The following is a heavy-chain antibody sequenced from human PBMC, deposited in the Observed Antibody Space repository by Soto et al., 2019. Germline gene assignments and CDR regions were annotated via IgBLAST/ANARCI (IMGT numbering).Heavy chain of an antibody. D-gene: IGHD3-16*02. J-gene: IGHJ4*02. CDR1: GFTFSSYG. CDR3: AKENYVWGSYHIDY. CDR2: ISYDGSNK. V-gene: IGHV3-30*18. Sequence: QVQLVESGGGVVQPGRSLRPSCAASGFTFSSYGMHWVRQAPGKGLEWVAVISYDGSNKYYADSVKGRFTISRDNSKNTLYLQVNSLRTEDTAVYYCAKENYVWGSYHIDYWGQGTLVTVSS.